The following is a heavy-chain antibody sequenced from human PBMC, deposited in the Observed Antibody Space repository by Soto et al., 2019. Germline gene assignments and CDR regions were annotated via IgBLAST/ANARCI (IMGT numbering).Heavy chain of an antibody. D-gene: IGHD2-15*01. Sequence: GGSLRLSCAASGFTFSSYAMSWVRQAPGKGLEWVSAISGSGGSTYYADSVKGRFTISRDNSKNTLYLQMNSLRAEDTAVYYCAKEIGGYCSGGSCSGTDYWGQGTLVTVSS. CDR2: ISGSGGST. J-gene: IGHJ4*02. V-gene: IGHV3-23*01. CDR1: GFTFSSYA. CDR3: AKEIGGYCSGGSCSGTDY.